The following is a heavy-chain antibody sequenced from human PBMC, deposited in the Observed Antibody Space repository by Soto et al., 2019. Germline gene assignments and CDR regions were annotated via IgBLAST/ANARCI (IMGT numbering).Heavy chain of an antibody. V-gene: IGHV1-69*13. D-gene: IGHD5-12*01. CDR1: GGSLSNYG. CDR2: IIPIFGTA. CDR3: ARPDWGVYDSESHYYYVMDV. Sequence: ASVKVSCKASGGSLSNYGITWVRQAPGQGLEWMGGIIPIFGTANYAQKFQGRVTITADESTSTAYMELNSLRSEDTAVYYCARPDWGVYDSESHYYYVMDVWGQGTTVTVSS. J-gene: IGHJ6*02.